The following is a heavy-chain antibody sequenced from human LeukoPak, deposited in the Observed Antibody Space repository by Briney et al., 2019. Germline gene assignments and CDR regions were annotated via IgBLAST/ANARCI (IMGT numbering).Heavy chain of an antibody. J-gene: IGHJ4*02. CDR2: IWYDGSNK. Sequence: PGRSLRLSCAASGFTFSSYGMHWVRQAPGKGLEWVAVIWYDGSNKYYADSVKGRFTISRDNSKNTLYLQMNSLRAGDTAVYYCARNPAKVFPAVYWGQGTLVTVSS. V-gene: IGHV3-33*01. D-gene: IGHD2-2*01. CDR3: ARNPAKVFPAVY. CDR1: GFTFSSYG.